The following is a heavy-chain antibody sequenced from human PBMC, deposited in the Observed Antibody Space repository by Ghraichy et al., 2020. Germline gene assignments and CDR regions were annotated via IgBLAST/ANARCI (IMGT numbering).Heavy chain of an antibody. V-gene: IGHV4-4*07. CDR2: ISPSGST. J-gene: IGHJ4*02. CDR3: TRAPPGTANFDY. CDR1: GGSISSYY. Sequence: SQTLSLTCTVSGGSISSYYWSWIRQPAGKGLEWIGRISPSGSTNYNPSLKSRVTMSVDTSKNQFSLKMTSVTAADTAVYYCTRAPPGTANFDYWGQGTLVTVSS. D-gene: IGHD5-18*01.